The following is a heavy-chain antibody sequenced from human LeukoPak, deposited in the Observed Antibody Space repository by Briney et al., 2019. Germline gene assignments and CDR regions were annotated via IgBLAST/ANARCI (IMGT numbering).Heavy chain of an antibody. D-gene: IGHD2-2*01. Sequence: SETLSLTCTVSGGSISSYNWNWIRQPAGKGLEWIGRIYSSGSTNYNPSLKSRVTMSVDTSKNQFSLKLSSVSAADTAVYYCARADQLPRYYYYYMDVWGKGTKVTASS. CDR1: GGSISSYN. J-gene: IGHJ6*03. CDR3: ARADQLPRYYYYYMDV. V-gene: IGHV4-4*07. CDR2: IYSSGST.